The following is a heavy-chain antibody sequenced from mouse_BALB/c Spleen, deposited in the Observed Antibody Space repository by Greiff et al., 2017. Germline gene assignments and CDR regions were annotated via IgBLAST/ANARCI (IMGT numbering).Heavy chain of an antibody. Sequence: LQESGAELARPGASVKLSCKASGYTFTSYWMQWVKQRPGQGLEWIGAIYPGDGDTRYTQKFKGKATLTADKSSSTAYMQLSSLASEDSAVYYCARRGYGNYAMDYWGQGTSVTVSS. CDR2: IYPGDGDT. V-gene: IGHV1-87*01. D-gene: IGHD2-1*01. CDR1: GYTFTSYW. CDR3: ARRGYGNYAMDY. J-gene: IGHJ4*01.